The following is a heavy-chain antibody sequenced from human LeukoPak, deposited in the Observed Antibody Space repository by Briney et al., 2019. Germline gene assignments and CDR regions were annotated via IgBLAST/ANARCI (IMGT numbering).Heavy chain of an antibody. J-gene: IGHJ4*02. CDR1: GFTFDDYD. V-gene: IGHV3-9*01. CDR3: ARDRALYDSRRGYYYTEDDY. D-gene: IGHD3-22*01. CDR2: ISWSYAVI. Sequence: GRSLRLSCAASGFTFDDYDMHWVRQDPGKGLEWVSGISWSYAVIGYGDSVKGRFTISRDNAKSSLYLQMNSLRADDTAVYYCARDRALYDSRRGYYYTEDDYWGQGTLVTVSS.